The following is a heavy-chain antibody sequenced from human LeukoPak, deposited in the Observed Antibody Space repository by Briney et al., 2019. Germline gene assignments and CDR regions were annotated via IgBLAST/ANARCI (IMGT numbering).Heavy chain of an antibody. CDR2: IYYSGST. CDR1: GGSISSSSYY. J-gene: IGHJ4*02. V-gene: IGHV4-39*01. D-gene: IGHD3-9*01. Sequence: PSETLSLTCTVSGGSISSSSYYWGWIRQPPGKGLEWIGSIYYSGSTYYNPSLKSRVTISLDTSKNQFSLKLSSVTAADTAVYYCARHLSNYDILTGYYGFRYFDYWGQGTLVTVSS. CDR3: ARHLSNYDILTGYYGFRYFDY.